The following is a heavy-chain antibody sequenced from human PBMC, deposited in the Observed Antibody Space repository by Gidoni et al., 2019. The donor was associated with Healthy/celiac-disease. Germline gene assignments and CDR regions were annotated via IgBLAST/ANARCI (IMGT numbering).Heavy chain of an antibody. J-gene: IGHJ5*02. V-gene: IGHV4-30-2*01. CDR3: AREIAAAGTRGGFDP. Sequence: QLQLQESGSGLVKPSQTLSLTCAVSGGSISSGGYSWSWIRQPPGKGLEWIGYIYHSGSTYYNPSLKSRVTISVDRSKNQFSLKLSSVTAADTAVYYCAREIAAAGTRGGFDPWGQGTLVTVSS. D-gene: IGHD6-13*01. CDR1: GGSISSGGYS. CDR2: IYHSGST.